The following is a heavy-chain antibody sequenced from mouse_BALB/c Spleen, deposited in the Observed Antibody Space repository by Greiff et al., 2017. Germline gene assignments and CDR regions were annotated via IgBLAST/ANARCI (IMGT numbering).Heavy chain of an antibody. CDR1: GFTFTDYY. CDR2: IRNKANGYTT. D-gene: IGHD1-1*01. Sequence: EVQVVESGGGLVQPGGSLRLSCATSGFTFTDYYMSWVRQPPGKALEWLGFIRNKANGYTTEYSASVKGRFTISRDNSQSILYLQMNTLRAEDSATYYCARDRDYGSGPYAMDYWGQGTSVTVSS. J-gene: IGHJ4*01. CDR3: ARDRDYGSGPYAMDY. V-gene: IGHV7-3*02.